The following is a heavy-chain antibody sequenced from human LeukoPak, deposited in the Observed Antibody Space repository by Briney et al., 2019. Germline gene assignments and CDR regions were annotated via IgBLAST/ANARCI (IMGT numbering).Heavy chain of an antibody. Sequence: SETLSLTCAVYGGSFSGYYWSWIRQPPGKGLEWIGEINHSESTNYNPSLKSRVTISVDTSKNQFSLKLSSVTAADTAVYYCARATVESYDFDYWGQGTLVTVSS. CDR3: ARATVESYDFDY. CDR2: INHSEST. D-gene: IGHD3-16*01. CDR1: GGSFSGYY. J-gene: IGHJ4*02. V-gene: IGHV4-34*01.